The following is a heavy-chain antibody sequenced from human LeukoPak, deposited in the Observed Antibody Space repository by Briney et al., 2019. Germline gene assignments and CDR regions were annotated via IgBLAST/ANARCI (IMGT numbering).Heavy chain of an antibody. Sequence: GASVKVSCKASGYTFTSYDINWVRQATGQGLEWMGWMNPNSGNTGYAQKFQGRVTITRNTSISTAYMELSSLRSEDTAVYYCARGRRANYDFWSGYYGHYYYMDVWGKGTTVTVSS. J-gene: IGHJ6*03. CDR3: ARGRRANYDFWSGYYGHYYYMDV. V-gene: IGHV1-8*03. D-gene: IGHD3-3*01. CDR2: MNPNSGNT. CDR1: GYTFTSYD.